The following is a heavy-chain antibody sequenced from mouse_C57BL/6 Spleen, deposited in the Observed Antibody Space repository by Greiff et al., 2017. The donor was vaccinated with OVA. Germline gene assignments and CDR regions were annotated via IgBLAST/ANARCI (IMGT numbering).Heavy chain of an antibody. CDR1: GYTFTSYW. Sequence: QVQLQQPGAELVRPGTSVKLSCKASGYTFTSYWMHWVKQRPGQGLEWIGVIDPSDSYTNYNQKFKGKATLTVDTSSSPAYMQLSSLTSEDSAVYYCARGRLRYAMDYWGQGTSVTVSS. J-gene: IGHJ4*01. V-gene: IGHV1-59*01. D-gene: IGHD1-2*01. CDR3: ARGRLRYAMDY. CDR2: IDPSDSYT.